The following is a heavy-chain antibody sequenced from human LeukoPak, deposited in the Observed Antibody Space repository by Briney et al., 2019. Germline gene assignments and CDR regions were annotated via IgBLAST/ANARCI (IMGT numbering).Heavy chain of an antibody. CDR3: ARFYGVVTGPDY. CDR1: GDSISSGNY. J-gene: IGHJ4*02. V-gene: IGHV4-38-2*02. CDR2: IYHSGST. D-gene: IGHD3-3*01. Sequence: SETLSLTCTVSGDSISSGNYWGCIRHPPGKRLEWIGSIYHSGSTYSNPSLKSRVTISVDTSKNQFSLKLSSVTAADTAVYYCARFYGVVTGPDYWGQGTLVTVSS.